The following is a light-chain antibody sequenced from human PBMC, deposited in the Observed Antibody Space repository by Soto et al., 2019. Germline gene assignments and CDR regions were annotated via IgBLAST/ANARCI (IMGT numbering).Light chain of an antibody. CDR2: GAS. J-gene: IGKJ4*01. CDR1: QSVSSSY. V-gene: IGKV3-20*01. Sequence: EIALTQSPGTLSLSPGERATLSCRASQSVSSSYLAWYPQKPGQAPRLLIYGASSRATGSPDTFSGSGSGTDFTLTVSRLEPEDFAVYYCHQYDISPLTFGGGTKVEIK. CDR3: HQYDISPLT.